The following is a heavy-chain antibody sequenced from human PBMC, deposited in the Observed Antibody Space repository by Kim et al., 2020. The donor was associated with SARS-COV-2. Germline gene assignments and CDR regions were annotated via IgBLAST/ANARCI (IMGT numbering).Heavy chain of an antibody. V-gene: IGHV3-48*03. D-gene: IGHD3-10*01. CDR3: AGEAAGTRGDAAAI. Sequence: YSDSVRGRLTISRDNARTSLYLQMTSLRAEDTAVYFCAGEAAGTRGDAAAIWGQGTMVTVSS. J-gene: IGHJ3*02.